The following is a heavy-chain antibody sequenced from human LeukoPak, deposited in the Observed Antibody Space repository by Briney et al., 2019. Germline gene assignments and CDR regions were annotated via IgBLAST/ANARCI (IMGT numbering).Heavy chain of an antibody. D-gene: IGHD2-21*02. CDR3: ARLVVTARNDY. CDR1: GFTFSRYA. J-gene: IGHJ4*02. CDR2: ISSSSSTI. Sequence: GGSLRLSCAASGFTFSRYAMTWVRQAPGKGLEWVSYISSSSSTIYYADSVKGRFTISRDNAKNSLYLQMNSLRAEDTAVYYCARLVVTARNDYWGQGTLVTVSS. V-gene: IGHV3-48*01.